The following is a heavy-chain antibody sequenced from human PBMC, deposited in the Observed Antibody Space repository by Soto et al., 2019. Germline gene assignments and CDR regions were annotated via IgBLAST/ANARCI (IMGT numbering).Heavy chain of an antibody. CDR1: GFTFSSYS. Sequence: QPGGSLRLSCAASGFTFSSYSMNWVRQAPGKGLEWVSYISSSSSTIYYADSVKGRFTISRDNAKNSLYLQMNSLRAEDTAVYYCARDTLSSCSSGSCYSYYYYGMDVWGQGTTVTVSS. CDR3: ARDTLSSCSSGSCYSYYYYGMDV. V-gene: IGHV3-48*01. CDR2: ISSSSSTI. D-gene: IGHD2-15*01. J-gene: IGHJ6*02.